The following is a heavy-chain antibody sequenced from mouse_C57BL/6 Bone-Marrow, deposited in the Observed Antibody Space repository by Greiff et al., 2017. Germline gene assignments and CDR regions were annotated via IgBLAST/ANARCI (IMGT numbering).Heavy chain of an antibody. Sequence: QVQLQQPGAELVMPGASVKLSCKASGYTFTSYWMHWVKQRPGQGLEWIGEIDPSDSYTNYNQKFKGKSTLTVDKSSSTAYMQLSSLTSGDSAVYYCARSDGYHWYVDVWGTGTTVTVSS. J-gene: IGHJ1*03. CDR3: ARSDGYHWYVDV. V-gene: IGHV1-69*01. D-gene: IGHD2-3*01. CDR2: IDPSDSYT. CDR1: GYTFTSYW.